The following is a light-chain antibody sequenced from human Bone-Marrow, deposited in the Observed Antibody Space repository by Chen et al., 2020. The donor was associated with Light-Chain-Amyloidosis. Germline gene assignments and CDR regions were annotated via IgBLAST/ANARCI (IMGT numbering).Light chain of an antibody. Sequence: DIQMTPSASSLSASLGDRVTITCRASQSISTYLNWYQHKPGVAPRLLIYAASKLQSGVPSRFSGSGSGTDFTPTISSLEPDDSATYYCQQSYNTPHTFGQGTNLEIK. J-gene: IGKJ2*01. CDR2: AAS. CDR1: QSISTY. V-gene: IGKV1-39*01. CDR3: QQSYNTPHT.